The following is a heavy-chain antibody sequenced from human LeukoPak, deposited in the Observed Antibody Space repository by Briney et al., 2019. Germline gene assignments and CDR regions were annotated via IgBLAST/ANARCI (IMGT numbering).Heavy chain of an antibody. J-gene: IGHJ4*02. Sequence: ASVKVSCXASGYTFTGYYMHWVRRAPGQGLEWMGWINPNSGGTNYAQKFQGRVTMTRDTSISTAYMELSRLRSDDTAVYYCARDLGGWELQVDYWGQGTLVTVSS. CDR3: ARDLGGWELQVDY. CDR1: GYTFTGYY. CDR2: INPNSGGT. D-gene: IGHD1-26*01. V-gene: IGHV1-2*02.